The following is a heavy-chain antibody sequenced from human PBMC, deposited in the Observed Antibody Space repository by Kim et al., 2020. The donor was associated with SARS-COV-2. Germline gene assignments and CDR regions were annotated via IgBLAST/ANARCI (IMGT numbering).Heavy chain of an antibody. J-gene: IGHJ6*02. D-gene: IGHD3-3*01. Sequence: GGSLRLSCAASGFTFSSYTMNWVRQAPGKGLQWVSSITSSSSYVFYADSVKGRFTLSRDNAKKSVYLQMNSLRAEDTAVYYCARVIIGYGMDVWGQGTTVTVSS. V-gene: IGHV3-21*01. CDR2: ITSSSSYV. CDR3: ARVIIGYGMDV. CDR1: GFTFSSYT.